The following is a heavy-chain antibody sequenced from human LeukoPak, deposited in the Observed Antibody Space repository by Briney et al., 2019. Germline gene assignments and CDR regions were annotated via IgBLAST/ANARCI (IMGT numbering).Heavy chain of an antibody. Sequence: ASVKVSCKASGYTFTSYGISWVRQAPGQGLEWMGWISAYNGNTNYAQKLQGRVTMTTDTSTSTAYMELRSLRSDDTAMYYCARVGYCSSTSCYNDYWGQGTLVTVFS. CDR1: GYTFTSYG. D-gene: IGHD2-2*01. CDR2: ISAYNGNT. CDR3: ARVGYCSSTSCYNDY. V-gene: IGHV1-18*01. J-gene: IGHJ4*02.